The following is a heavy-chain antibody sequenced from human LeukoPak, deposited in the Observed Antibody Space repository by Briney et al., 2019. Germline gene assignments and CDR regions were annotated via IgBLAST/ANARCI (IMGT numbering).Heavy chain of an antibody. Sequence: GGSLRLSCAASGFTFSSYAMHWVRQAPGKGLEWVAVISYDGSNKYYADSVKGRFTISRDNSKNTLYLQMNSLRAEDTAVYYCAREKRNAYYDSSGLDYWGQGTLVTVSS. CDR1: GFTFSSYA. CDR3: AREKRNAYYDSSGLDY. D-gene: IGHD3-22*01. J-gene: IGHJ4*02. CDR2: ISYDGSNK. V-gene: IGHV3-30-3*01.